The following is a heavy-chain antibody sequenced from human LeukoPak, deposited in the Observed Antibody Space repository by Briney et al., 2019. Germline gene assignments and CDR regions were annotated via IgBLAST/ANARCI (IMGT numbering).Heavy chain of an antibody. J-gene: IGHJ3*02. CDR2: SNAGNGNT. D-gene: IGHD6-19*01. Sequence: ASVKVSCKASGYTFTSYAMHWVRQAPGQRLEWMGWSNAGNGNTKYSQEFQGRVTITRDTSASTAYMEVRSLRSDDTAVYYCAREAPVAAGSDAFDIWGQGTMVTVSS. CDR3: AREAPVAAGSDAFDI. V-gene: IGHV1-3*02. CDR1: GYTFTSYA.